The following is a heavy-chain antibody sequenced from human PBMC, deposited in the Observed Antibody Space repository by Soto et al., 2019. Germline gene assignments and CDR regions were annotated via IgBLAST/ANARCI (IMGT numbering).Heavy chain of an antibody. V-gene: IGHV4-31*03. J-gene: IGHJ5*01. CDR1: GAALNRGNYY. D-gene: IGHD2-21*01. CDR3: ARLRIATNNYKWFDS. Sequence: LSLTCSVSGAALNRGNYYWSWIRQVPGKGLEWIGHIYVTGAVDYNPSLRDRIAISQDTSERQFSLNLRLVTAADTAVYYCARLRIATNNYKWFDSWGQGTLVTVSS. CDR2: IYVTGAV.